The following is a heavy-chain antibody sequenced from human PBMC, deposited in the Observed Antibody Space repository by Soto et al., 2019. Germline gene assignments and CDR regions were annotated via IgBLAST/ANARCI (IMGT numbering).Heavy chain of an antibody. CDR1: GFSLSTSGVG. Sequence: VSGPTLVNPTQTLTLTCTFSGFSLSTSGVGVGWIRQPPGKALEWLALIYWNDDKHYSPSLKSTLTITKDTSKNQVVLTMTNMDPVDTATYYCANKSITIFGVTWDVWGQGTTVTVYS. CDR3: ANKSITIFGVTWDV. D-gene: IGHD3-3*01. CDR2: IYWNDDK. J-gene: IGHJ6*02. V-gene: IGHV2-5*01.